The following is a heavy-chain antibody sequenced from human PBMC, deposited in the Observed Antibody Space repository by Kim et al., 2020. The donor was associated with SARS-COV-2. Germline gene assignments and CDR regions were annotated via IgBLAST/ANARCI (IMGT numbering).Heavy chain of an antibody. Sequence: SVKVSCKASGGTFSSYGLSWVRQASGQGLEWMGGIIPLFGTPKYAQKFQGRVTITADESTNTAYMELSSLRSEDTAVYCCARGDSFCTTITCSDYYYYG. J-gene: IGHJ6*01. CDR1: GGTFSSYG. CDR3: ARGDSFCTTITCSDYYYYG. V-gene: IGHV1-69*13. D-gene: IGHD5-12*01. CDR2: IIPLFGTP.